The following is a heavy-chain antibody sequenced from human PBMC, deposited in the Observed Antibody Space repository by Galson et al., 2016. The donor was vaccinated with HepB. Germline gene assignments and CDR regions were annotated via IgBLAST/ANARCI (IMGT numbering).Heavy chain of an antibody. Sequence: SLRLSCAASGFSFSTSGMSWVRQAPGRGLEWVAGITRGGDATHYEDFGKGRFTISSDNSENTIYLYMNNLTAGDTAIYYCCKHGGFDYWGQGALVTVSS. CDR3: CKHGGFDY. CDR2: ITRGGDAT. D-gene: IGHD3-16*01. J-gene: IGHJ4*02. V-gene: IGHV3-23*01. CDR1: GFSFSTSG.